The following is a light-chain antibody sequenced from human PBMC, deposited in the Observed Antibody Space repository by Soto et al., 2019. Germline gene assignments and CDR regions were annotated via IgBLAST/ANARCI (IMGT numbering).Light chain of an antibody. Sequence: QSALTQPRSVSGSPGQSVTISCTGTSSDVGGYNYVSWYQQHPGKAPKLMIYDVSKRPSGVSDRFSGSKSGYTASLTISGLQAEDEADYYCCSYAGSYTYVFGTGTKVTVL. CDR2: DVS. CDR1: SSDVGGYNY. V-gene: IGLV2-11*01. CDR3: CSYAGSYTYV. J-gene: IGLJ1*01.